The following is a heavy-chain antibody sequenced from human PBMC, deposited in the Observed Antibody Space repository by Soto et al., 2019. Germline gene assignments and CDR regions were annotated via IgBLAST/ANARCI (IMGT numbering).Heavy chain of an antibody. CDR2: ISWNSVSI. J-gene: IGHJ3*02. V-gene: IGHV3-9*01. Sequence: GGSLRLSCAASRFTFNDYAMHWVRQAPGKGLEWVSGISWNSVSIGYADSVKGRFTISRDNAKNSLYLQMNSLRPEETALYYCSREYSRLQLAFDIWGQGTMVTVSS. D-gene: IGHD6-13*01. CDR1: RFTFNDYA. CDR3: SREYSRLQLAFDI.